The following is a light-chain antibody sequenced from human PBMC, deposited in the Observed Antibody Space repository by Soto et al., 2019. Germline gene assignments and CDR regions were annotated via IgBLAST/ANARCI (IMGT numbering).Light chain of an antibody. V-gene: IGKV1-6*01. CDR1: QDIRTE. CDR2: ASS. Sequence: AIQMTQSPSSLSASVGDRVTITCRASQDIRTELGWYQQKPGKAPKLLIYASSSLQSGVPSRFSGSGSGTEFTLTISSLQPGDFATYYCLQDSKYPRTFGQGTKVEIK. CDR3: LQDSKYPRT. J-gene: IGKJ1*01.